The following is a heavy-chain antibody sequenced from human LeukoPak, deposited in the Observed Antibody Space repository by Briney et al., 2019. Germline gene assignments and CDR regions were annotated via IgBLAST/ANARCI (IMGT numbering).Heavy chain of an antibody. D-gene: IGHD2-2*02. Sequence: SETLSLTCTVSGGSISSYYWSWIRQPPGKGLEWIGYIYYSGSTNYNPSLKSRVTISVDTSKNQFSLKLSSVTAADTAVYYCARGYCSSTSCHITFDYWGQGTLVTVSS. J-gene: IGHJ4*02. CDR3: ARGYCSSTSCHITFDY. CDR1: GGSISSYY. V-gene: IGHV4-59*08. CDR2: IYYSGST.